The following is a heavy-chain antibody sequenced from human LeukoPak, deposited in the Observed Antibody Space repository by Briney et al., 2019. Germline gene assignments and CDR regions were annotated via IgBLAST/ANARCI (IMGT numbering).Heavy chain of an antibody. J-gene: IGHJ4*02. CDR2: ISYDGSNK. Sequence: GGSLRLSCAASGFTFSSYAMHWVRQAPGKGLEWVAVISYDGSNKYYADSVKGRFTISRDNAEDSLYLQMNSLKAEDTAVYYCAKVLSKGGGYYLTDYWGQGTLVTVSS. CDR3: AKVLSKGGGYYLTDY. CDR1: GFTFSSYA. V-gene: IGHV3-30-3*01. D-gene: IGHD3-22*01.